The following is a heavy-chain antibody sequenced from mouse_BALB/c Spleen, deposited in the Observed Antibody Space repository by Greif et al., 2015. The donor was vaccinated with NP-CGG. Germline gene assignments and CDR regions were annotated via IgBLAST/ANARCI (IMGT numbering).Heavy chain of an antibody. CDR2: IWAGGST. CDR1: GFSLTSYG. V-gene: IGHV2-9*02. J-gene: IGHJ1*01. Sequence: VKLQESGPGLVAPSQSLSITCTVSGFSLTSYGVRWVRQPPGKGLEWLGVIWAGGSTNYNSALMSRLSISKDNSKSQVFLKMNSLQTDDTAMYYCARDKSWYFDVWGAGTTVTVSS. CDR3: ARDKSWYFDV.